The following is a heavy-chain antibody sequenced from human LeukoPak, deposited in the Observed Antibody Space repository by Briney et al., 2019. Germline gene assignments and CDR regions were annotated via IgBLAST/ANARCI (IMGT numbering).Heavy chain of an antibody. Sequence: GGSLRLSCAASGFTFSSYGMHWVRQAPGKGLEWVAFIRYDGSNKYYADSVKGRFTISRDNSKNTLYLQMNSLRAEDTAVYYCAKARLNLVRGVIDYWGQGTLVTVSS. J-gene: IGHJ4*02. D-gene: IGHD3-10*01. CDR1: GFTFSSYG. CDR3: AKARLNLVRGVIDY. CDR2: IRYDGSNK. V-gene: IGHV3-30*02.